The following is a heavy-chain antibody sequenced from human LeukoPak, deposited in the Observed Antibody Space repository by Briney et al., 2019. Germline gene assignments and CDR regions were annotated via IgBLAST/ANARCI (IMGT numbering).Heavy chain of an antibody. CDR2: ISYGGDNE. V-gene: IGHV3-30*04. CDR3: SRDGPRDYDILTALDY. CDR1: GFNFQIYA. D-gene: IGHD3-9*01. Sequence: GTSLRLSSAASGFNFQIYAMHWVRQAPGKGLEWVAIISYGGDNEYYADSVKGRFTISRDNSKSMLYLQMNGLRPEDTAVYYCSRDGPRDYDILTALDYWGQGTVVSVSS. J-gene: IGHJ4*02.